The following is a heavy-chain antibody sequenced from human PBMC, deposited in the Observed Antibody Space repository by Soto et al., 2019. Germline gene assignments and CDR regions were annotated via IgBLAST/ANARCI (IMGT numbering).Heavy chain of an antibody. CDR2: INPSGGST. CDR1: GYTFTSYY. Sequence: QVQLVQSGAEVKKPGASVKVSCKASGYTFTSYYMHWVRQAPGQGLEWMGIINPSGGSTSYAQKFQGRVTMTRDTSTSTVYMELSSLRSEDTAVYYCARQYCSGGSCYTLDYWGQGTLVTASS. V-gene: IGHV1-46*01. CDR3: ARQYCSGGSCYTLDY. D-gene: IGHD2-15*01. J-gene: IGHJ4*02.